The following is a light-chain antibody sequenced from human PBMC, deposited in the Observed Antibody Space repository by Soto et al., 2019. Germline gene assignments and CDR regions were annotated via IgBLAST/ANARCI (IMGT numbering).Light chain of an antibody. CDR3: QQYGTSPAT. CDR2: GAS. CDR1: QTVSSNF. Sequence: EIVLTQSPGTLSLSPGDRATLSCSASQTVSSNFLAWYQQRPAQAPRLLIHGASTRATGITDRFSGSVSGTDFTLIISGLEPEDCAVYYCQQYGTSPATFGQGTKVEIK. V-gene: IGKV3-20*01. J-gene: IGKJ1*01.